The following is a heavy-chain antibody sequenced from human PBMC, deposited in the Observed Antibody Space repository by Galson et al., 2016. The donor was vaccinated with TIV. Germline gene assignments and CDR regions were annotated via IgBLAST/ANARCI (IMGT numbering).Heavy chain of an antibody. D-gene: IGHD5-24*01. CDR1: GFDFNALA. CDR3: AKSLFHTIDFGGLTVIFDH. Sequence: SLRLSCAASGFDFNALAMSWVCQVPGKGLQWVASISGSGGQTHYGDSVRCRFIISRDVSKNKVYLRMNNVRVDDTAVYYCAKSLFHTIDFGGLTVIFDHWGQGALVTVSS. CDR2: ISGSGGQT. J-gene: IGHJ4*02. V-gene: IGHV3-23*01.